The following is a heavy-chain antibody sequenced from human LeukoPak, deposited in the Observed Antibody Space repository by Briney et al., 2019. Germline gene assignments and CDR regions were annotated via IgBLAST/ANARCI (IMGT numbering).Heavy chain of an antibody. D-gene: IGHD6-13*01. CDR1: GGSFSGYY. CDR3: ARGLYSSSWYGY. J-gene: IGHJ4*02. CDR2: INHSGST. V-gene: IGHV4-34*01. Sequence: SETLSLTCAVYGGSFSGYYWSWIRQPPGKGLEWIGEINHSGSTNYNPSLKSRVTISVDTSKNQFSLKLSSVTAADTAVYYCARGLYSSSWYGYWGQGTLVTVS.